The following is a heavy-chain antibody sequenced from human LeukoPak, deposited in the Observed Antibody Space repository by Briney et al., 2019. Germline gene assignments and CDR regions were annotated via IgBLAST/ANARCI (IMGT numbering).Heavy chain of an antibody. CDR1: GFTFSSYA. J-gene: IGHJ4*02. V-gene: IGHV3-30*01. CDR2: ISYDGSNK. D-gene: IGHD2-2*02. CDR3: ARDGRRYCSSTSCYMGVDY. Sequence: GGSLRVSCAASGFTFSSYAMHWVRQALGKGLEWVAVISYDGSNKYYADSVKGRLTISRDNSKNTLYLQMNSLRAEDTAVYYCARDGRRYCSSTSCYMGVDYWGQGTLVTVSS.